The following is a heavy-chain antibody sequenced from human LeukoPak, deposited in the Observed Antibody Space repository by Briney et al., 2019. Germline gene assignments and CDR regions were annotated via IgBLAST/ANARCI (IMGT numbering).Heavy chain of an antibody. CDR1: GFTFNSAR. Sequence: PGGSLRLTSAASGFTFNSARRSRVPPAPGKGLEGVAHTKQDGSEKDYMDTVRGPVTISTDNTTDSLYLQMNSLRADDTAVYYCASDHCVGAGCQGRDACDIWGQGTMVGVCS. J-gene: IGHJ3*02. D-gene: IGHD2-21*01. V-gene: IGHV3-7*01. CDR2: TKQDGSEK. CDR3: ASDHCVGAGCQGRDACDI.